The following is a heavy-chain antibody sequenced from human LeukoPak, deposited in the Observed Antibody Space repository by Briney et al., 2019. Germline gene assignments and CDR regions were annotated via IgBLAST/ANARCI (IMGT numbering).Heavy chain of an antibody. D-gene: IGHD3-10*01. CDR1: GFPIISYW. CDR2: INQDGSEK. CDR3: ARDSESDAFDI. Sequence: GGSRRLSCAASGFPIISYWMSWVRQPPGKGREGVAIINQDGSEKYYVDSVKGRFTISRDNARNSLYLQMDSLRAEDTAIYYCARDSESDAFDIWGQGTMVTVSS. J-gene: IGHJ3*02. V-gene: IGHV3-7*01.